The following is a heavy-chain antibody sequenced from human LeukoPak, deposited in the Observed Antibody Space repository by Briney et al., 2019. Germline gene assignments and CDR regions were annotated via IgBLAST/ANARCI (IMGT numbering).Heavy chain of an antibody. J-gene: IGHJ6*03. CDR2: IIPIFGTA. V-gene: IGHV1-69*01. D-gene: IGHD4-17*01. CDR3: ARDYGDYGYYYYMDV. Sequence: SVKVSCKASGGTFSSYAISWVRQAPGQGLEWMGGIIPIFGTANYAQKSQGRVTITADESTSTAYMELSSLRSEDTAVYYCARDYGDYGYYYYMDVWGKGTTVTVSS. CDR1: GGTFSSYA.